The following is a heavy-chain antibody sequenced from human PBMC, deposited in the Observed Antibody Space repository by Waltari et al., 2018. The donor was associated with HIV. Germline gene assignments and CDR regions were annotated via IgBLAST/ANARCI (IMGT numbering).Heavy chain of an antibody. J-gene: IGHJ5*02. V-gene: IGHV4-61*02. CDR2: IYISGST. Sequence: QVQLQESGPGLVKPSQTLSLTCTVSGGSISSGSYYWSWIRQPAGKGLEWIGRIYISGSTNYNPALKSRVTISVDTSKNHFSLKLSSVTAADTAVYYCARGVPAATDWCDPWGQGTLVTVSS. D-gene: IGHD2-2*01. CDR3: ARGVPAATDWCDP. CDR1: GGSISSGSYY.